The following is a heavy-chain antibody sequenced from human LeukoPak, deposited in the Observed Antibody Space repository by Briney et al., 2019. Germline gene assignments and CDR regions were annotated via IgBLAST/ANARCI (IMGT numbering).Heavy chain of an antibody. CDR3: AKIQSDPLVAYGDWFDP. V-gene: IGHV3-23*01. Sequence: RPGGSLRLSCAASGFTFSNNVMSWVRQAPGKGLEWVSGISSSGGSTYYADSEKGRFTISRDNSKNTLYLQMNSLRAEDTAVYYCAKIQSDPLVAYGDWFDPWGQGTLVTVSS. CDR2: ISSSGGST. CDR1: GFTFSNNV. D-gene: IGHD2-21*01. J-gene: IGHJ5*02.